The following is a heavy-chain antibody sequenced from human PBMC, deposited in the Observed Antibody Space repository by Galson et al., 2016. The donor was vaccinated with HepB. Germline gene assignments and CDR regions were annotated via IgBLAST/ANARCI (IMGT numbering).Heavy chain of an antibody. CDR1: GFTFSYYY. D-gene: IGHD3-22*01. Sequence: LRLSCAASGFTFSYYYMSWVRQPPGKGLEWIGEIYHSGSTNYKQSLKSRVSISVDKSKNQFSLKLTSVTAADTAVYYCARTGLRRDGVVVMRYFDYWGQGTLVTVSS. CDR2: IYHSGST. J-gene: IGHJ4*02. V-gene: IGHV4-34*01. CDR3: ARTGLRRDGVVVMRYFDY.